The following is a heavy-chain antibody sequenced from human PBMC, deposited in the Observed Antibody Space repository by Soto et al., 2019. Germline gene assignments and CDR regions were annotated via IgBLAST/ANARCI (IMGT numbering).Heavy chain of an antibody. D-gene: IGHD3-22*01. Sequence: QITLKESGPSLVKPTQTLTLTCTFSGFSLTTTGVGVGWIRQPPGKALEWLALIYWDDDKRYSPSLESRLTLTKDTSKNQVVLTVTNMNPVDTATYYCAHRSSAYDSSGLGFGYWGQGTLVTVSS. V-gene: IGHV2-5*02. J-gene: IGHJ4*02. CDR3: AHRSSAYDSSGLGFGY. CDR2: IYWDDDK. CDR1: GFSLTTTGVG.